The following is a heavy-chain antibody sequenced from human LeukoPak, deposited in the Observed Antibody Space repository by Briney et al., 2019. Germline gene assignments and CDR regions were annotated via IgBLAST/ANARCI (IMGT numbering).Heavy chain of an antibody. D-gene: IGHD1-14*01. CDR1: GGSISGSNYH. CDR3: ARQPNA. Sequence: SETLSLTCTVSGGSISGSNYHWGWIRQPPAKGLEWVGNVHQSGSAYYNPSLRSRTSISVDTSKNQFSLKLTSVTAADTAVYYCARQPNACGQGTLVTVSS. J-gene: IGHJ5*02. V-gene: IGHV4-39*07. CDR2: VHQSGSA.